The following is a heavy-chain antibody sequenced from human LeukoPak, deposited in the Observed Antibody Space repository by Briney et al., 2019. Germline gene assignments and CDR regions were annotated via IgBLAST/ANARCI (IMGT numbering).Heavy chain of an antibody. CDR3: ARDYGSGSSETAGPFDY. D-gene: IGHD3-10*01. CDR2: IYYSGST. Sequence: SETLSLTCTVSGGSISSSSYYWGWIRQPPGKGLEWIGSIYYSGSTYYSPSLKSRVTISVDTSKNQFSLKLSSVTAADTAVYYCARDYGSGSSETAGPFDYWGQGTLVTVSS. V-gene: IGHV4-39*02. J-gene: IGHJ4*02. CDR1: GGSISSSSYY.